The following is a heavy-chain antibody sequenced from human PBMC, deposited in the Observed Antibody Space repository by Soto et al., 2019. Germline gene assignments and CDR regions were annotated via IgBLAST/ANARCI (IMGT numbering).Heavy chain of an antibody. CDR3: AKVSRKGSAIDFDY. J-gene: IGHJ4*02. CDR2: VNPNNGDT. V-gene: IGHV1-8*01. CDR1: GYTFSNYD. Sequence: QVQLVQSGAELKKPGASVKVSCKASGYTFSNYDMNWVRQATGQGPEWIGWVNPNNGDTGYAQKFQGRVTLTTDISTTTAYRKLTSLRSEDTAIYYCAKVSRKGSAIDFDYWGQGTLITVSS. D-gene: IGHD3-10*01.